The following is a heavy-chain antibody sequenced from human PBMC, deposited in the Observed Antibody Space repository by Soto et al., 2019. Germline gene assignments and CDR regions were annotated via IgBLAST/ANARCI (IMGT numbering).Heavy chain of an antibody. V-gene: IGHV3-23*01. D-gene: IGHD3-10*01. CDR1: GFTFSSYS. J-gene: IGHJ4*02. Sequence: GGSLRLSCAASGFTFSSYSMSWVRQAPGKGLEWVSGFRTSGDGGTTYYADSVKGRFTISRDNSKNMLFLQMNSLRAEDTAIYYCAKKVNSGPGSQYFDYWGQGTQVTVSS. CDR3: AKKVNSGPGSQYFDY. CDR2: FRTSGDGGTT.